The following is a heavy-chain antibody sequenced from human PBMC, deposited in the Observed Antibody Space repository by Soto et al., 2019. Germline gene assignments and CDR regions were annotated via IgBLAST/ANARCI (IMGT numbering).Heavy chain of an antibody. V-gene: IGHV5-51*01. CDR2: IYPGDSDT. CDR1: GYSFTSYW. D-gene: IGHD6-6*01. Sequence: PGESLKLSCKGSGYSFTSYWIGWVRQMPGKSLEWMGIIYPGDSDTRYSPSFQGQVTISADKSISTAYLQWSSLKASDTAMYYCATSYPDSSSSPYYYGMDVWGQGTTVTVSS. CDR3: ATSYPDSSSSPYYYGMDV. J-gene: IGHJ6*02.